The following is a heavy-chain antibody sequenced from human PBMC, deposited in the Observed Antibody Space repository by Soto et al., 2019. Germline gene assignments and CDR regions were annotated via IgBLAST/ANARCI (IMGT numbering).Heavy chain of an antibody. V-gene: IGHV3-23*01. D-gene: IGHD1-26*01. J-gene: IGHJ1*01. Sequence: RRLSCAASGFTFSSYAMSWVRQAPGKGLEWVSAISGSGGSTYYADSVKGRFTISRDNSKNTLYLQMNSLRAEDTAVYYCAKVVEKGVGARALYFQHWGQGTLVTVSS. CDR1: GFTFSSYA. CDR2: ISGSGGST. CDR3: AKVVEKGVGARALYFQH.